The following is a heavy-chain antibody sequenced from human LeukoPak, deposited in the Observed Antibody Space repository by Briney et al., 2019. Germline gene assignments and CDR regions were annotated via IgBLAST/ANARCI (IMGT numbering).Heavy chain of an antibody. CDR2: IHYGGTT. D-gene: IGHD1-1*01. V-gene: IGHV4-39*07. Sequence: SETLSLTCNVSGGSISGGGYYCGWVRQTPGKGLEWIGSIHYGGTTYYNPSLRSRVAISVDTSTNQISLNLRSVSAADTALFYCARERIHLERRGAFDIWGHGTTVTVSS. CDR1: GGSISGGGYY. CDR3: ARERIHLERRGAFDI. J-gene: IGHJ3*02.